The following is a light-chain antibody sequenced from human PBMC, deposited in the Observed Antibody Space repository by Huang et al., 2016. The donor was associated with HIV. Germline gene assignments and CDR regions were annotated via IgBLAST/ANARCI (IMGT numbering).Light chain of an antibody. Sequence: DIQMTQSPSSLSASVGDRVSITCRASQGISNSLAWYQQKPGKAPKLLLYATSTFVNGDPSRFSGSGSGTDYTLTISSLQPEDFAAYYCQQYYGTPPTFGQGTKLEI. CDR1: QGISNS. J-gene: IGKJ2*01. CDR3: QQYYGTPPT. V-gene: IGKV1-NL1*01. CDR2: ATS.